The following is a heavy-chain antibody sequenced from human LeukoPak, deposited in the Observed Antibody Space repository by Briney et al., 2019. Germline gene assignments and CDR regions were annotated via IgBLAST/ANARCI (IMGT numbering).Heavy chain of an antibody. J-gene: IGHJ3*02. D-gene: IGHD3-22*01. CDR2: IYYSGST. V-gene: IGHV4-39*07. CDR1: GGSISSSSYY. CDR3: ARGFDYYDSSGYFPFDI. Sequence: SETLSLTCTVSGGSISSSSYYWGWIRQPPGKGLEWIGSIYYSGSTYYNPSLKSRFTISVDTSKNQFSLKLSSVTAADTAVYYCARGFDYYDSSGYFPFDIWGQGTMVTVSS.